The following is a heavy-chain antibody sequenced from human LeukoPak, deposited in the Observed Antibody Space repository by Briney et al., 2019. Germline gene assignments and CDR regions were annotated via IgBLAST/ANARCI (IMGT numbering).Heavy chain of an antibody. CDR2: IYYSGST. CDR3: ARHLGFGELSVPDAFDI. V-gene: IGHV4-59*08. Sequence: SETLSLTCTVSGGSISSYYWSWIRQPPGKGLEWIGYIYYSGSTNYNPSLKSRVTISVDTSKNQFSLKLSSVTAADTAVYYCARHLGFGELSVPDAFDIWGQGAMVTVSS. J-gene: IGHJ3*02. D-gene: IGHD3-10*01. CDR1: GGSISSYY.